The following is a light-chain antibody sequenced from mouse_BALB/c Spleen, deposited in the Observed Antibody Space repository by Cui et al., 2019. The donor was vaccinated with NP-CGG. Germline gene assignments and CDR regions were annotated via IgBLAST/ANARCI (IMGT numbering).Light chain of an antibody. V-gene: IGLV1*01. CDR1: TGAVTTSNY. J-gene: IGLJ1*01. CDR2: GTN. Sequence: QTVVTQESALTTSPGETVTLTCRSSTGAVTTSNYANWVQEKPDHLFTGLIGGTNNRVPGVPARFSGSLMGDKAALTITGAQTEEEEKYFGAQCKGNHWVFGGGTKLTVL. CDR3: AQCKGNHWV.